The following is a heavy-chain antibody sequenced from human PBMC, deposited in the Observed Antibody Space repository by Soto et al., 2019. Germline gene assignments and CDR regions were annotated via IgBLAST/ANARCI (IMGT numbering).Heavy chain of an antibody. CDR1: GFTFSSYG. D-gene: IGHD3-22*01. J-gene: IGHJ3*02. V-gene: IGHV3-33*01. Sequence: QVQLVESGGGVVQPGRSLRLSCAASGFTFSSYGMHWVRQAPGKGLELVAVIWYDGSNKYYADSVKGRFTISRDNSKNTLYLQMNSLRAEDTAVYYCARDPRLRYYYDSSGYYYPGAFDIWGQGTMVTVSS. CDR2: IWYDGSNK. CDR3: ARDPRLRYYYDSSGYYYPGAFDI.